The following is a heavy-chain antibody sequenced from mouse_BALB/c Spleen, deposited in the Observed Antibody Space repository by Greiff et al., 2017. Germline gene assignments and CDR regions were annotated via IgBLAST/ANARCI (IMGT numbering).Heavy chain of an antibody. D-gene: IGHD2-1*01. V-gene: IGHV2-9*02. CDR3: DRDSDGNYAYFDY. CDR2: IWAGGST. Sequence: QVQLKESGPGLVAPSQSLSITCTVSGFSLTSYGVHWVRQPPGKGLEWLGVIWAGGSTNYNSALMSRLSISKDNSKSQVFLKMNSLRTDDTAMYYCDRDSDGNYAYFDYWGQGTTLTVSS. CDR1: GFSLTSYG. J-gene: IGHJ2*01.